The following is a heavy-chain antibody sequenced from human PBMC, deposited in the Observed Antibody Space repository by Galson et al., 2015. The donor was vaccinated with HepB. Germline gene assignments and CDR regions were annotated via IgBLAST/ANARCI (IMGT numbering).Heavy chain of an antibody. CDR2: IKQDGSEQ. Sequence: SLRLSCAASGFSLSSNWMTWLRQAPGKGLEWVANIKQDGSEQDYMDSVKGRFTVSRDNARNLLYLQMNSLRAEDTAVYYCARERNTNYGWFGPWGQGTLVTVPS. V-gene: IGHV3-7*01. CDR3: ARERNTNYGWFGP. D-gene: IGHD3-16*01. J-gene: IGHJ5*02. CDR1: GFSLSSNW.